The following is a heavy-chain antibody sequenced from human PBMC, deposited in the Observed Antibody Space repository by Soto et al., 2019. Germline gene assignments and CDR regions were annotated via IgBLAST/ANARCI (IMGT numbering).Heavy chain of an antibody. D-gene: IGHD3-3*01. Sequence: GQSLKISCQGSGYTFSDYRISWVRQMPGKGLEWLGTIDSSDSYITYSSSFQGHVTISADKSINTAFLRWTSLKSSDTAIYYCANLDVTFGSFDVFDLWGQVTMVTVSS. J-gene: IGHJ3*01. CDR3: ANLDVTFGSFDVFDL. CDR2: IDSSDSYI. V-gene: IGHV5-10-1*01. CDR1: GYTFSDYR.